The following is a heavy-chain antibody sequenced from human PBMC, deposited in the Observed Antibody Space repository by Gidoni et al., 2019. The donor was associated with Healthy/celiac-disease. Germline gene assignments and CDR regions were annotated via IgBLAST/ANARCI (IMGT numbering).Heavy chain of an antibody. CDR1: GGSFIGYY. D-gene: IGHD3-16*02. CDR2: INHSGST. CDR3: ARGLGVSVWGSYRRNWFDP. Sequence: QVQLQQWGAALLKPSEPLSLTCAVYGGSFIGYYWSWIRQPPGKGLDWIGEINHSGSTNYNPSLKSRVTISVDTSKNQFSLKLSSVTAADTAVYYCARGLGVSVWGSYRRNWFDPWGQGTLVTVSS. V-gene: IGHV4-34*01. J-gene: IGHJ5*02.